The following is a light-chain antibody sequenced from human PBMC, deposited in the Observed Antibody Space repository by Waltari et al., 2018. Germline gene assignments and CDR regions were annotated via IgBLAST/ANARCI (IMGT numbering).Light chain of an antibody. CDR1: QSLVQRDGNTF. Sequence: DVVMTQSPLSLPVTLGQPASISCWSSQSLVQRDGNTFLNWFPQRPCQSPRRLMYNVTHRESGVPDRFSGSGSGTDFTRKISRVEAEDVGICYCMQSSQWPYAFGQGTKLEIK. CDR2: NVT. CDR3: MQSSQWPYA. V-gene: IGKV2-30*02. J-gene: IGKJ2*01.